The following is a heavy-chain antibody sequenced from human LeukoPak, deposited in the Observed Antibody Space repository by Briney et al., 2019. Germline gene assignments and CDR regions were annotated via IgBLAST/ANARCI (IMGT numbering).Heavy chain of an antibody. CDR2: IYYSGST. J-gene: IGHJ4*02. V-gene: IGHV4-39*07. CDR1: GGSISSSSYY. D-gene: IGHD1-26*01. Sequence: SSETLSLTCTVSGGSISSSSYYWGWIRQPPGEGLEWIGSIYYSGSTYYNPSLKSRVTISVDTSKNQFSLKLSSVTAADTAVYYCARDRGYSGSYNYWGQGTLVTVSS. CDR3: ARDRGYSGSYNY.